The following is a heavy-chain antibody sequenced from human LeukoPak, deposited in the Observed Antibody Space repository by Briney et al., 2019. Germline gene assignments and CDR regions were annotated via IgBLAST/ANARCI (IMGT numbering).Heavy chain of an antibody. CDR2: INHSGST. V-gene: IGHV4-34*01. J-gene: IGHJ4*02. CDR1: GGSFSGYY. CDR3: ARVGYSTAKVDY. Sequence: SETLSLTCAVYGGSFSGYYWSWIRQPPGKGLEWIGEINHSGSTNYNPSHKSRVTISVDTSKNQFSLKLSSVTAADTAVYYCARVGYSTAKVDYWGQGTLVTVSS. D-gene: IGHD2-15*01.